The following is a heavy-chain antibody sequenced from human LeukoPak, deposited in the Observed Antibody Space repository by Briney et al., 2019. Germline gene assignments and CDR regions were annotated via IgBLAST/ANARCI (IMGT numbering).Heavy chain of an antibody. Sequence: GGSLRLSCAASGFTFSSYAMHWVRQAPGKGLEWVAVISYDGSNKYYADSVKGRFTIPRDNSKNTLYLQMNSLRAEDTAVYYCARASDYYDSSGYYQGSYYFDYWGQGTLVTVSS. CDR3: ARASDYYDSSGYYQGSYYFDY. CDR2: ISYDGSNK. CDR1: GFTFSSYA. V-gene: IGHV3-30-3*01. D-gene: IGHD3-22*01. J-gene: IGHJ4*02.